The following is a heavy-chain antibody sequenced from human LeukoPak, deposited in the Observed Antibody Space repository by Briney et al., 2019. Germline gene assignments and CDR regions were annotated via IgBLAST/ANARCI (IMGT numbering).Heavy chain of an antibody. V-gene: IGHV4-4*07. CDR1: GSSISSYY. CDR2: IYTSGST. D-gene: IGHD3-9*01. CDR3: ARSPLVIRRPYYFDY. J-gene: IGHJ4*02. Sequence: SETLSLTCTVSGSSISSYYWSWIRQPAGKGLEWIGRIYTSGSTNYNPSLKSRVTISVDTSKNQFSLKLSSVTAADTAVYYCARSPLVIRRPYYFDYWGQGTLVTVSS.